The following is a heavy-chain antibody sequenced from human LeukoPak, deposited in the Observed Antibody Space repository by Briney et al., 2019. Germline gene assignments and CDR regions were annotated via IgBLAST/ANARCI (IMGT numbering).Heavy chain of an antibody. CDR1: GFTFSSYG. V-gene: IGHV3-30*18. J-gene: IGHJ6*02. Sequence: PGGSLRLSCAASGFTFSSYGMHWVRQAPGKGLEWVAVISYDGSNKYYADSVKGRFTISRDNSTNTLYLQMNSLRAEDTAVYYCAKAYYGSGSYWRPYYYYGMDVWGQGTTVTVSS. CDR2: ISYDGSNK. CDR3: AKAYYGSGSYWRPYYYYGMDV. D-gene: IGHD3-10*01.